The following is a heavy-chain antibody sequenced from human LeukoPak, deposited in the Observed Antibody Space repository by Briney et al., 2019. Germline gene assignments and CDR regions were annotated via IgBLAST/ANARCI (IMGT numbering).Heavy chain of an antibody. J-gene: IGHJ6*03. D-gene: IGHD6-13*01. V-gene: IGHV4-38-2*02. CDR1: GYSISSGFY. Sequence: PSETLSLTCTVSGYSISSGFYWGWIRQPPGKGLEWIGEINHSGSTNYNPSLKSRVTISVDTSKNQFSLKLSSVTAADTAVYYCAGMRVWDIAAAGISHYMDVWGKGTTVTVSS. CDR2: INHSGST. CDR3: AGMRVWDIAAAGISHYMDV.